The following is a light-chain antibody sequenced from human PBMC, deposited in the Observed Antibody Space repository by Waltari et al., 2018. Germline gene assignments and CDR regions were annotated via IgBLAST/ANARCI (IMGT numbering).Light chain of an antibody. CDR3: AAWDDSLNGPV. Sequence: QSVLTQPPSASGTPGQRVTIPCSGSSSNIGSTTVNWSQQLPGTAPKLIIYSNNQRPSGVPDRFSGSKSGTSASLAISGLQSEDEADYYCAAWDDSLNGPVFGGGTKLTVL. CDR1: SSNIGSTT. V-gene: IGLV1-44*01. J-gene: IGLJ2*01. CDR2: SNN.